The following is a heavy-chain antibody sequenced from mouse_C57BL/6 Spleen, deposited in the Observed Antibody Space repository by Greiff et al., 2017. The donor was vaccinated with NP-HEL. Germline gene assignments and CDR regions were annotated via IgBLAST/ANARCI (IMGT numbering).Heavy chain of an antibody. V-gene: IGHV1-26*01. CDR2: INPNNGGT. Sequence: EVQLQQSGPELVKPGASVKISCKASGYTFTDYYMNWVKQSHGKSLEWIGDINPNNGGTSYNQKFKGQATLTVDKSSSTAYMELRSLTSEDSAVYYCAREGRPLYDYDEGYYAMDYWGQGTSVTVSS. J-gene: IGHJ4*01. D-gene: IGHD2-4*01. CDR3: AREGRPLYDYDEGYYAMDY. CDR1: GYTFTDYY.